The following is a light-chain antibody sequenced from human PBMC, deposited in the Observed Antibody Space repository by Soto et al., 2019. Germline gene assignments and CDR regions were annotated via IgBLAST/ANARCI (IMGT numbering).Light chain of an antibody. Sequence: EIVLTQSPATLSLSPGERATLSCRASQSVGTYFAWYQQKPGQAPRLLIYDASSRATGIPARFSGSGSGTDFTLTISSLEPEDFAVYYCQQRSNWPLTFGGGTKVDIK. CDR3: QQRSNWPLT. V-gene: IGKV3-11*01. J-gene: IGKJ4*01. CDR2: DAS. CDR1: QSVGTY.